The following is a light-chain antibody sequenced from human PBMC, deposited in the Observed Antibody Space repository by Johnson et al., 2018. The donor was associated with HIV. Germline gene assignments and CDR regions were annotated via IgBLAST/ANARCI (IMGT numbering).Light chain of an antibody. CDR2: ENN. CDR1: SSNIGNNY. J-gene: IGLJ1*01. Sequence: TQPPSVSAAPGQKVTISCSGSSSNIGNNYVSWYQQLPGTAPKLLIYENNKRPSSIPDRFSGSKSGTSATLDITGLQTGDEADYYCGTWDSRLSAVGYVFGTGTKVTVL. CDR3: GTWDSRLSAVGYV. V-gene: IGLV1-51*02.